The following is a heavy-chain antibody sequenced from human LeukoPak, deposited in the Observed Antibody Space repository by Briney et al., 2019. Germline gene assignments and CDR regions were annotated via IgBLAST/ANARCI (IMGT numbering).Heavy chain of an antibody. V-gene: IGHV3-15*01. J-gene: IGHJ4*02. Sequence: KSGGSLRLSCAASGFTFSNAWMSWVRQAPGKGLEWVGRIKSKTDGGRTDYAAPVKGRFTISRDDSKNTLYLQMNSLKTEDTAVYYCTTVAGTDYWGQGTLVTVSS. D-gene: IGHD6-19*01. CDR3: TTVAGTDY. CDR2: IKSKTDGGRT. CDR1: GFTFSNAW.